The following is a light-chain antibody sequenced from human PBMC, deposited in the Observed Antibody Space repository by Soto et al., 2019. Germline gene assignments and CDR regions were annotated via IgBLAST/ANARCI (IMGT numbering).Light chain of an antibody. Sequence: EIVMKQSPATLSVSPGERATLSCRASQSLSFNLAWYQQKPGQAPRLLIYGASTRATGIPARFSGSGSGTDFTLTISSLEPEDFAVYYCQQRSNWLSITFGQ. CDR2: GAS. V-gene: IGKV3-15*01. J-gene: IGKJ5*01. CDR1: QSLSFN. CDR3: QQRSNWLSIT.